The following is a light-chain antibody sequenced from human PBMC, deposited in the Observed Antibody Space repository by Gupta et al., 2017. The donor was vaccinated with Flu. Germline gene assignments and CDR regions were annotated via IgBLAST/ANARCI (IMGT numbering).Light chain of an antibody. V-gene: IGLV2-14*03. J-gene: IGLJ2*01. CDR3: SAYITTTLDVA. CDR1: SSDVGGYDD. Sequence: SALTQPASVSGSPGQSITISCPGISSDVGGYDDVSWYQQHPGKAPKLMIYDVTNRPSGVSNRFSGSKSDNTASLTISGLQAEDEADYYCSAYITTTLDVAFGGGTKLTVL. CDR2: DVT.